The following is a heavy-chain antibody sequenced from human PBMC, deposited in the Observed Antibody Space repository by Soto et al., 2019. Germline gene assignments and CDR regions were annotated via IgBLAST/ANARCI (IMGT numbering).Heavy chain of an antibody. D-gene: IGHD7-27*01. V-gene: IGHV3-23*01. CDR1: GFTCSRYT. J-gene: IGHJ4*02. CDR2: ISGSGSST. Sequence: TGGSLRLACAASGFTCSRYTLSWVRQATGKGLEWVSTISGSGSSTYSADSVKGRFTISRDNSKNTLYLQMNSLRVEDTAIYYCAKAWGIDYWGQGTLVTVSS. CDR3: AKAWGIDY.